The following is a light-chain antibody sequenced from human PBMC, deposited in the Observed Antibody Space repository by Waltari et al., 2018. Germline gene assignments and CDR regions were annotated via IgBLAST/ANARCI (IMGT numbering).Light chain of an antibody. CDR2: GVT. CDR3: CSYADGTTSV. J-gene: IGLJ3*02. Sequence: QSALTPPASASGSPGQPITIPRTGTSSDIGAYNLVSWYQQHPGKAPKVIIYGVTERPSGVSDRFSGSKSANTASLTISGLQAEDEADYYCCSYADGTTSVFGGGTKVTVL. V-gene: IGLV2-23*02. CDR1: SSDIGAYNL.